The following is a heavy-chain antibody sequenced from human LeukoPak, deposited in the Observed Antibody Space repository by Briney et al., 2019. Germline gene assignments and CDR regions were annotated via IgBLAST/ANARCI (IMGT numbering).Heavy chain of an antibody. D-gene: IGHD6-13*01. J-gene: IGHJ4*02. CDR3: ARHGYSSSWAV. CDR2: VYPVDSDT. V-gene: IGHV5-51*01. CDR1: GYSFTYYW. Sequence: GESLKISCKGSGYSFTYYWIGWVRQMPGKGLEWMGIVYPVDSDTRYSPSFQGQVTISADKSINTAYLQWSSLKASDTAMYYCARHGYSSSWAVWGQGTLVTVSS.